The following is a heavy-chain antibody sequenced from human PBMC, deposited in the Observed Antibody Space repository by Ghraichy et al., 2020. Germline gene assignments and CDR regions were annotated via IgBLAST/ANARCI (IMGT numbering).Heavy chain of an antibody. V-gene: IGHV3-74*01. J-gene: IGHJ4*02. CDR3: ARLVGYSAFDY. Sequence: GGSLRLSCAASGFTFSSYWMHWVRQAPGKGLVWVSRINSDGSRTTYADSVKGRFTISRDNAKNTLYLQMNSLRAEDTAVYYCARLVGYSAFDYWGQGALVTVSS. D-gene: IGHD2-15*01. CDR2: INSDGSRT. CDR1: GFTFSSYW.